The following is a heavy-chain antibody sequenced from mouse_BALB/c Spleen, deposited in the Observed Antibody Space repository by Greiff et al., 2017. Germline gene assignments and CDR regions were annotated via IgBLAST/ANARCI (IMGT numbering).Heavy chain of an antibody. Sequence: EVHLVESGGDLVKPGGSLKLSCAASGFTFSSYGMSWVRQTPDKRLEWVATISSGGSYTYYPDSVKGRFTISRDNAKNTLYLQMSSLKSEDTAMYYCARHREVRFAYWGQGTLVTVSA. V-gene: IGHV5-6*01. D-gene: IGHD2-14*01. CDR1: GFTFSSYG. CDR3: ARHREVRFAY. J-gene: IGHJ3*01. CDR2: ISSGGSYT.